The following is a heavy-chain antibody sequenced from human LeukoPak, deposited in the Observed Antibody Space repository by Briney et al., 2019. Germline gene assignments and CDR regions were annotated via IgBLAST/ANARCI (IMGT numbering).Heavy chain of an antibody. J-gene: IGHJ6*02. V-gene: IGHV5-51*01. CDR2: IYPGDSET. D-gene: IGHD6-6*01. CDR1: GYGFTSYW. Sequence: GESLEISCKGSGYGFTSYWIGWVRQMPGKGLEWMGFIYPGDSETRYSPSFQGQVTISADKSISTAYVQWTSLKASDTAMYYCARRGSRSSGVSYGLDVWGQGTTVTVSS. CDR3: ARRGSRSSGVSYGLDV.